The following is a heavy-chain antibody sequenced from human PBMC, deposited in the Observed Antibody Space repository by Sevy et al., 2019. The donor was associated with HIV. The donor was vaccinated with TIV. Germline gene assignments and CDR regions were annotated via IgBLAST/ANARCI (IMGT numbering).Heavy chain of an antibody. V-gene: IGHV4-61*01. CDR1: GGSVSSGSYY. CDR3: ASYGGGYSGYDSTPKYYFDY. J-gene: IGHJ4*02. Sequence: SETLSLTCTVSGGSVSSGSYYWSWIRQPPGKGLEWIGYIYYSGSTNYNPSLKSRVTISVDTSKNQFSLKLSSVTAAETAVYYCASYGGGYSGYDSTPKYYFDYWGQGTLVTVSS. D-gene: IGHD5-12*01. CDR2: IYYSGST.